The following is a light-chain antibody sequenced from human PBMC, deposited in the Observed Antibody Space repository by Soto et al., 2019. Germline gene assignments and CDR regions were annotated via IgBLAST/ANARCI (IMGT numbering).Light chain of an antibody. CDR3: CSYAGSNLWV. CDR2: EVS. V-gene: IGLV2-8*01. J-gene: IGLJ3*02. Sequence: QSALTQSPSASGSPGQSVTISCTGTSSDVGNYKYVSWYQQHPGKAPILMIYEVSKRPSGVPDRFSGSKSGNTASLTVSGLQVEYEADYYCCSYAGSNLWVFGGWTKLTFL. CDR1: SSDVGNYKY.